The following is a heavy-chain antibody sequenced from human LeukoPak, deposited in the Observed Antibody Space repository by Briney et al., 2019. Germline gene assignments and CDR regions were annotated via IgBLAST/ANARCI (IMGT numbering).Heavy chain of an antibody. J-gene: IGHJ6*04. CDR1: GGSISSHY. CDR3: ARGRGTMDV. CDR2: IYYSGST. Sequence: PSETLSLTCTVSGGSISSHYWSWIRQPPGKGLEWIGYIYYSGSTNYNPSLKSRVTISVDTSKNQFSLKLSSVTAADTAVYYCARGRGTMDVWGKGTTVTVSS. D-gene: IGHD1-1*01. V-gene: IGHV4-59*11.